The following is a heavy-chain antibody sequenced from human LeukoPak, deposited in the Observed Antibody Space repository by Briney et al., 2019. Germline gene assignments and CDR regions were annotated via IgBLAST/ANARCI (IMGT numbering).Heavy chain of an antibody. CDR1: GFIFSDFN. Sequence: PGGSLRLSCAASGFIFSDFNMHWVRQAPGKGPEWVAFLRYDGDNKDYADSVKGRFTISRDNSKNTLYLQVNSLRAEDTAIYYCAKSVPAIRGEIDYWGQGTLVTVSS. CDR3: AKSVPAIRGEIDY. D-gene: IGHD3-10*01. CDR2: LRYDGDNK. V-gene: IGHV3-30*02. J-gene: IGHJ4*02.